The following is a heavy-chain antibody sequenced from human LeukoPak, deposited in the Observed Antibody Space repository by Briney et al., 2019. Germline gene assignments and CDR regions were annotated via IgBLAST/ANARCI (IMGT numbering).Heavy chain of an antibody. CDR2: INPSGGST. CDR1: GYTFTSYY. V-gene: IGHV1-46*01. CDR3: ARDVGSSGWYFRGRFDY. D-gene: IGHD6-19*01. J-gene: IGHJ4*02. Sequence: ASVKVSCTASGYTFTSYYMHWVRQAPGQGLEWMGIINPSGGSTSYAQKFQGRVTMTRDTSTSTAYMELSSLRSEDTAVYYCARDVGSSGWYFRGRFDYWGQGTLVTVSS.